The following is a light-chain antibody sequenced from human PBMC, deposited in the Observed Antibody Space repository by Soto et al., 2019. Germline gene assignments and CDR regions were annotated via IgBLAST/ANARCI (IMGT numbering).Light chain of an antibody. CDR1: QSVSNNY. J-gene: IGKJ1*01. CDR3: QQYGNSPRT. CDR2: DTS. V-gene: IGKV3-20*01. Sequence: EIVLTQSPGTLSLSPGERATLSCRASQSVSNNYLAWFQQTPGQAPRLLIYDTSRRATGLPDRFSGSGSGTDFTLTISRLEPEDSAMYYCQQYGNSPRTFGQGTKVEIK.